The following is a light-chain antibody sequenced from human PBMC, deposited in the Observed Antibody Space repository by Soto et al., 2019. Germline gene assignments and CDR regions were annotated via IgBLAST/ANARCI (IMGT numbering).Light chain of an antibody. CDR3: QQRSNWPRT. J-gene: IGKJ3*01. Sequence: EIVFTQSPATLSLSPGERATLSCRASQSVSSYLAWYQQKPGQPPRLLIYDASNRATGIPARFSGSGSGTDFTLTISSLEPEDFAVYYCQQRSNWPRTFGPGTKVDIK. V-gene: IGKV3-11*01. CDR2: DAS. CDR1: QSVSSY.